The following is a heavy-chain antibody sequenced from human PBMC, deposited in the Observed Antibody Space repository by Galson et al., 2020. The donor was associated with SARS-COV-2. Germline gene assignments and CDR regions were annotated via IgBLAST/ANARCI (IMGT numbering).Heavy chain of an antibody. D-gene: IGHD4-4*01. CDR3: TKHHDYTKSWFDT. CDR2: ISGGGGNT. J-gene: IGHJ5*02. V-gene: IGHV3-23*01. CDR1: GFTFSSCA. Sequence: GESLKISCAASGFTFSSCAMSWVRQAPGKGPEWVSVISGGGGNTYYADSVKGRFTISRDNSKNTLYLQMDSLRAEDTAVYYCTKHHDYTKSWFDTWGQGTLVPVSS.